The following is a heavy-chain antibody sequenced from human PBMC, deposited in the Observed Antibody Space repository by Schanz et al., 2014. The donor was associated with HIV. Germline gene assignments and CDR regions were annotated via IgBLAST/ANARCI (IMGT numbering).Heavy chain of an antibody. CDR2: ISYDGVNK. J-gene: IGHJ6*02. V-gene: IGHV3-30*18. Sequence: VQLVESGGGLVQPGGSLRLSCSASGITFSYYWMSWVRQAPGKGLEWVAVISYDGVNKHFADSVKGRFTISRDNSKNTLYLQVKRLRTEDTAVYFCAKDGNLYDSRYRGKGNYYHYYGMDVWGQGTTVTVS. CDR1: GITFSYYW. D-gene: IGHD3-22*01. CDR3: AKDGNLYDSRYRGKGNYYHYYGMDV.